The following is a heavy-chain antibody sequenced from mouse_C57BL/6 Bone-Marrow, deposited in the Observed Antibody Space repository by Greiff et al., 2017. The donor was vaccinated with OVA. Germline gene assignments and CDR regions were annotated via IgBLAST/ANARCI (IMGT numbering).Heavy chain of an antibody. J-gene: IGHJ3*01. CDR1: GYTFTSYG. D-gene: IGHD2-4*01. CDR3: ARDFIYYEYDGFAY. Sequence: VQLQESGAELARPGASVKLSCKASGYTFTSYGISWVKQRTGQGLEWIGEIYPRSGNTYYNEKFKGKATLTADKSSSTAYMELRSLTSEDSAVYFCARDFIYYEYDGFAYWGQGTLVTVSA. CDR2: IYPRSGNT. V-gene: IGHV1-81*01.